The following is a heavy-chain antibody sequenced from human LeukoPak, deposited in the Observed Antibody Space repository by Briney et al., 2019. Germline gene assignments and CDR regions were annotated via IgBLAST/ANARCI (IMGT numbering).Heavy chain of an antibody. CDR1: GGTISSYY. Sequence: SETLSLTCTVSGGTISSYYWSWIRQPPGKGLEWIGYIYYSGSTNYNPSLKSRVTISVDTSKNQFSLKLSSVTAADTAVYYCARAISGSYSRAFDIWGQGTMVTVSS. V-gene: IGHV4-59*01. J-gene: IGHJ3*02. CDR2: IYYSGST. CDR3: ARAISGSYSRAFDI. D-gene: IGHD1-26*01.